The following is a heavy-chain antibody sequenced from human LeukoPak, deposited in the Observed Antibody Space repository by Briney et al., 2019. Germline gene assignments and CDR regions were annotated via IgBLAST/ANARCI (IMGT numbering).Heavy chain of an antibody. D-gene: IGHD1-26*01. V-gene: IGHV1-2*02. CDR1: GYTFTGYY. J-gene: IGHJ5*02. CDR3: ARNPLVGATLYNWFDP. Sequence: ASVKVSCKASGYTFTGYYMHWVRQAPGQGLEWMGWINPNSGGTNYAQKFQGRVTMTRDTSISTAYMELSRLRSDDTVVYYCARNPLVGATLYNWFDPWGQGTLVTVSS. CDR2: INPNSGGT.